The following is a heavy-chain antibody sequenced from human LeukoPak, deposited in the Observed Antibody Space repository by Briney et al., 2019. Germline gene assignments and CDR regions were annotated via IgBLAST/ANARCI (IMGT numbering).Heavy chain of an antibody. V-gene: IGHV4-59*12. Sequence: SETLSLTCTVSGDSLRSYFWDWVRQPPGRSLEWIGFTHYSGSTFYNPSLKSRVSTSVDTSRNQFSLRLTSVTAADTAVYYCVQNGQSGFSFDPWGQGTLVTVSS. CDR2: THYSGST. CDR3: VQNGQSGFSFDP. D-gene: IGHD2-8*01. J-gene: IGHJ5*02. CDR1: GDSLRSYF.